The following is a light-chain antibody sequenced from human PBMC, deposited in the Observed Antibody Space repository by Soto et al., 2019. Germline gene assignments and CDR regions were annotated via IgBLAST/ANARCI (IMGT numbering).Light chain of an antibody. V-gene: IGKV1-9*01. Sequence: IQLTQSPSSLSASIGDRVTITCRASQGISSFLAWYQQKPWKAPKLLIYAASTLQSGIPSRFSGSGSGTDFTLTISSLQPEDFATYYCQQLNIDSYPITFGQGTRLQIK. CDR1: QGISSF. J-gene: IGKJ5*01. CDR2: AAS. CDR3: QQLNIDSYPIT.